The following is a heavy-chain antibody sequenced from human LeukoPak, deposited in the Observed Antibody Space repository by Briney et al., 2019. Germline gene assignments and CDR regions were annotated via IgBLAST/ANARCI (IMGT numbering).Heavy chain of an antibody. V-gene: IGHV1-24*01. CDR1: GFTFSSYG. CDR2: FDPEDGET. CDR3: ATLTRGCSYGYDY. Sequence: GGSLRLSCAASGFTFSSYGMHWVRQAPGKGLEWMGGFDPEDGETIYAQKFQGRVTMTEDTSTDTAYMELSSLRSEDTAVYYCATLTRGCSYGYDYWGQGTLVTVSS. J-gene: IGHJ4*02. D-gene: IGHD5-18*01.